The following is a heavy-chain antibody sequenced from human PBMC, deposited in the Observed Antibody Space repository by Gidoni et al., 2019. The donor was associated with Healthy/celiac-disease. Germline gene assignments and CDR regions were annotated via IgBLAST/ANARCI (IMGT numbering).Heavy chain of an antibody. CDR3: ARDYYDRGNWFDP. CDR2: ISISVSYI. V-gene: IGHV3-21*01. J-gene: IGHJ5*02. D-gene: IGHD3-22*01. CDR1: AFTCSSYS. Sequence: EVQLVEPGGGLVKPGGSLSLSCAASAFTCSSYSMIWVRQAPGKGLEWVSSISISVSYIYYADSVKGRFTISRDNAKNSLYLQMNSLRAEDTAVYYCARDYYDRGNWFDPWGQGTLVTVSS.